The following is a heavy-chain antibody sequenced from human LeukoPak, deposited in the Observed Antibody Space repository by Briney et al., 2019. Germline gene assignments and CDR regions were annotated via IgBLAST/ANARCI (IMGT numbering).Heavy chain of an antibody. CDR3: AKESMAYDYVWGSYRYPLYPPGDAFDI. CDR2: ISGSGGST. CDR1: GFTFSSYA. V-gene: IGHV3-23*01. D-gene: IGHD3-16*02. Sequence: PGGSLRLSCAASGFTFSSYAMSWVRQAPGKGLEWVSAISGSGGSTYYADSVKGRFTISRDNSKNTLYLQMNSLRAEDTAVYYCAKESMAYDYVWGSYRYPLYPPGDAFDIWGQGTMVTVSS. J-gene: IGHJ3*02.